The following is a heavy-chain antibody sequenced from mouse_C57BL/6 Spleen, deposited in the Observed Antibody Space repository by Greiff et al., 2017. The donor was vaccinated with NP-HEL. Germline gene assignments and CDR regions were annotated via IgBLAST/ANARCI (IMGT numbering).Heavy chain of an antibody. V-gene: IGHV7-3*01. Sequence: EVKLVESGGGLVQPGGSLSLSCAASGFTFTDYYMSWVRQPPGKALEWLGFIRNKANGYTTEYSASVKGRFTISRDNSQSILYLQMNALRAEDSATYYCARYGSQYAMDYWGQGTSVTVSS. CDR2: IRNKANGYTT. D-gene: IGHD1-1*01. J-gene: IGHJ4*01. CDR3: ARYGSQYAMDY. CDR1: GFTFTDYY.